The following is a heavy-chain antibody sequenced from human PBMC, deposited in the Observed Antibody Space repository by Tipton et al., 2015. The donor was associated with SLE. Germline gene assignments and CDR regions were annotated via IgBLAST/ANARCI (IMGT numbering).Heavy chain of an antibody. CDR1: GGSFSGYY. V-gene: IGHV4-34*01. CDR2: INHSGST. J-gene: IGHJ4*02. Sequence: TLSLTCAVYGGSFSGYYWSWIRQPPGKGLEWIGEINHSGSTNYNPSLKSRVTISVDTSKNQFSLKLSSVTAADTAVYYCPRVLPVFDYWGQGTLVTVSS. CDR3: PRVLPVFDY.